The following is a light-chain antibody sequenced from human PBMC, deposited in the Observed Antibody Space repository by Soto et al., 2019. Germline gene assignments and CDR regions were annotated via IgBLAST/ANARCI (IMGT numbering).Light chain of an antibody. J-gene: IGKJ4*01. Sequence: EIVLTQSPGTLSLSPGERATLSCRASQSVSSSLAWYQQKTGQAPRLLISGASSRATGIPDRFSGSGSETDFTLTISRLEPEDFAVYYCQQYGFSLRTFGRGTKVDIK. CDR1: QSVSSS. V-gene: IGKV3-20*01. CDR3: QQYGFSLRT. CDR2: GAS.